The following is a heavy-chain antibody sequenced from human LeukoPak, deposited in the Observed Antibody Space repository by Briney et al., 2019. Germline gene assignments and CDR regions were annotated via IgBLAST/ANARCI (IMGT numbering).Heavy chain of an antibody. D-gene: IGHD5-24*01. V-gene: IGHV1-2*02. CDR1: GYTFTGYY. CDR3: ARTTINWFDP. J-gene: IGHJ5*02. CDR2: INPNSGGT. Sequence: GASVKVSCKASGYTFTGYYMHWVRQAPGQGLEWMGWINPNSGGTNYAQKFQGRVSMTRDTSISTAYMELSRPRSDDTAVYYCARTTINWFDPWGQGVLVTVSS.